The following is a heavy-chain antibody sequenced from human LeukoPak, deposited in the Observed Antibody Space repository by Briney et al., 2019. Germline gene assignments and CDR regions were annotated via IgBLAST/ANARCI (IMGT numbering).Heavy chain of an antibody. Sequence: PSETLSLTCTVSGGSISSYYWSWIRQPPGKGLEWIGYIYYSGSTNYNPSLKSRVTISVDTSKNQFSLKLSSVTAADTAIYYCARGLRFIQGPGYYYMDVWGKGTTVTVSS. CDR3: ARGLRFIQGPGYYYMDV. J-gene: IGHJ6*03. V-gene: IGHV4-59*08. CDR2: IYYSGST. D-gene: IGHD3-16*02. CDR1: GGSISSYY.